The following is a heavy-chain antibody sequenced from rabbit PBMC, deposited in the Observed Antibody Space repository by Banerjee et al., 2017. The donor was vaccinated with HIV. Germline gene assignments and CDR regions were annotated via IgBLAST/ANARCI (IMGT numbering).Heavy chain of an antibody. V-gene: IGHV1S40*01. D-gene: IGHD6-1*01. CDR2: IHTGDGST. J-gene: IGHJ4*01. CDR1: GFSFSISYY. CDR3: ARSADAGCAYAL. Sequence: QSLEESGGDLVKPGASLTLTCTASGFSFSISYYMCWVRQAPGKGLEWIGCIHTGDGSTYYASWAKGRFTISKASSTTVTLQMTSLTAADTATYFCARSADAGCAYALWGQGTLVTVS.